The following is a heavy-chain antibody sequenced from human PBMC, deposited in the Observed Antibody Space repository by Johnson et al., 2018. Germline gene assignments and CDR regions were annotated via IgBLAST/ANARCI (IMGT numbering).Heavy chain of an antibody. V-gene: IGHV3-9*01. CDR2: ISWNSGSI. CDR3: ARHEGAGEGMAPIRLDY. D-gene: IGHD5-24*01. CDR1: GFTFDDYA. Sequence: VQLVESGGGLVQPGRSXRLSCAASGFTFDDYAMHWVRQAPGKGLEWVSGISWNSGSIGYADSVKGRFTISVDKSNSTAYLQWSSLMASDTAMYYCARHEGAGEGMAPIRLDYWGQGTLVTVSS. J-gene: IGHJ4*02.